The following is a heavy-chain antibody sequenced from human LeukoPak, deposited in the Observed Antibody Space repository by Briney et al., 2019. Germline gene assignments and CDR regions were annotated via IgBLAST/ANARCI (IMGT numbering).Heavy chain of an antibody. Sequence: GGSLRLSCAASGFNVSNNYMSWVRQAPGKGLEWVSVICRGGSTYYADSVKGRFTMSRDNSKNTVYLQMDSLRAEDTAVYYCARDRGAAAGNWGQGTLVTVSS. V-gene: IGHV3-53*01. CDR1: GFNVSNNY. CDR2: ICRGGST. D-gene: IGHD6-13*01. CDR3: ARDRGAAAGN. J-gene: IGHJ4*02.